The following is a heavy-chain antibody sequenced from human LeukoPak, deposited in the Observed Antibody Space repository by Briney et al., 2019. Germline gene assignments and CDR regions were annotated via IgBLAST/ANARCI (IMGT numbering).Heavy chain of an antibody. CDR1: GGSIRSFY. D-gene: IGHD3-10*01. Sequence: SETLSLTCTVAGGSIRSFYWSWFRQPPGRGLEWIAYVSDSGNTNHNPSLKSRVTMSIDTSKNEFSLKLSSVTATDTAVYYCARLGGSYSVDYWGQGTLVTVSS. CDR3: ARLGGSYSVDY. J-gene: IGHJ4*02. V-gene: IGHV4-59*08. CDR2: VSDSGNT.